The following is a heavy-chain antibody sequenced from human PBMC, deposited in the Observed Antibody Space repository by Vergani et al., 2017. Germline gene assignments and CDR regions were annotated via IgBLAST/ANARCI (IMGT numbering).Heavy chain of an antibody. J-gene: IGHJ6*03. CDR3: PRAPILPAAIGYYYYYFMDV. Sequence: EVQLVESGGGLVQPGRSLRLSCTPSGFPFGDYAMSWFRQAPGKGLEWVGFIRSKAYGGTTEYAASVKGRFTISRDDSKSIAYLQMNSLKTEDTAVYYCPRAPILPAAIGYYYYYFMDVWGKGTTVTVSS. CDR2: IRSKAYGGTT. D-gene: IGHD2-2*02. CDR1: GFPFGDYA. V-gene: IGHV3-49*03.